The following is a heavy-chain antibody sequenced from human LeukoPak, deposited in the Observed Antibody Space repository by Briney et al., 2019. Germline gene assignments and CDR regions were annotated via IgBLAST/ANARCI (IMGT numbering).Heavy chain of an antibody. V-gene: IGHV4-34*01. CDR2: INHSGST. Sequence: SETLSLTCAVYGGSFSGYYWSWIRQPPGKGLEWIGEINHSGSTNYNPSLKSRVTISVDTSKKQFSLKLSSVTAADTAVYYCARVDCGGDCSRYYFDHWGQGTLVTVS. CDR1: GGSFSGYY. D-gene: IGHD2-21*02. CDR3: ARVDCGGDCSRYYFDH. J-gene: IGHJ4*02.